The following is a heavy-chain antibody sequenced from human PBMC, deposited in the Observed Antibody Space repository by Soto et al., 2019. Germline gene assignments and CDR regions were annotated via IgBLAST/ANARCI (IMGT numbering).Heavy chain of an antibody. CDR3: ARTTTTKSRDY. J-gene: IGHJ4*02. CDR2: ISVTGSGT. V-gene: IGHV3-23*01. CDR1: GFTFSSYD. D-gene: IGHD4-17*01. Sequence: EVQLLESGGGLVQPEGSLGLSCAASGFTFSSYDMSWVRQAPGKGLEYVSSISVTGSGTYYADSVKGRFTISRDNSKNTLYLQMNSLRVEDTAVYYCARTTTTKSRDYWGQGTLVTVSS.